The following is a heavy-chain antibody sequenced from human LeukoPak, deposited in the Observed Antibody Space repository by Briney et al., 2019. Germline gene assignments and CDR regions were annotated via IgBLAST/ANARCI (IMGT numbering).Heavy chain of an antibody. Sequence: ASVKVSCKASGYTFTSYYIHWVRQAPGQGLEWMGIINPSGGSTNYAQKFQGRVAMTRDTSTSTVYMELSSLRSEDSAVYYCARWTTTYLDYWGQGTLVTVSS. CDR3: ARWTTTYLDY. J-gene: IGHJ4*02. CDR1: GYTFTSYY. CDR2: INPSGGST. D-gene: IGHD4-11*01. V-gene: IGHV1-46*01.